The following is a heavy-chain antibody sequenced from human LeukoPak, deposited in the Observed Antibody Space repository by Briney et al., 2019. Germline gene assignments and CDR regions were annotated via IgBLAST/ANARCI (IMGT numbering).Heavy chain of an antibody. CDR1: GGSISGYY. V-gene: IGHV4-59*01. Sequence: SEALSLTCTVSGGSISGYYWTWVRQPPGKGLEWIGQIHYSGRADYNPSLKSRITISVDTSKNQMSLKLTSVTAADTAIYYCARFGVDYDMGVWGQGTTVTVSS. CDR2: IHYSGRA. J-gene: IGHJ6*02. D-gene: IGHD3-16*01. CDR3: ARFGVDYDMGV.